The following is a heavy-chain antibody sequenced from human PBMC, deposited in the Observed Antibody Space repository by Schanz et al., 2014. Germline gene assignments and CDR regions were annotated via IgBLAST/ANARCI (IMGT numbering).Heavy chain of an antibody. D-gene: IGHD3-10*01. Sequence: QVQLQQWGAGLLKPSETLSLIFVINDGSFSAYHWSWLRQSPGKGPEWIGEISHDGTTNYNPSLKSRVTISGDTSKKQFSLNLTSVTAADTAVYYCASRRRMGISMVRGILKGWFDPWGQGTLVTVSS. J-gene: IGHJ5*02. CDR3: ASRRRMGISMVRGILKGWFDP. CDR2: ISHDGTT. V-gene: IGHV4-34*02. CDR1: DGSFSAYH.